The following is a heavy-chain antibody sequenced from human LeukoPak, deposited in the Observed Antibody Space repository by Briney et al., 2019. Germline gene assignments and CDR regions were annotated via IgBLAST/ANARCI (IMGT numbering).Heavy chain of an antibody. V-gene: IGHV3-7*01. D-gene: IGHD2-15*01. CDR1: GFTFSSYW. CDR3: ARDLVVVVAAEGDP. J-gene: IGHJ5*02. Sequence: GGSLRLSCAASGFTFSSYWMTWVRQAPGKGLEWVANIDQNGTEKYYVDSVKGRFTISRDNAKNSLYLQMNSLRAEDTAVYYCARDLVVVVAAEGDPWGQGTLVTVSS. CDR2: IDQNGTEK.